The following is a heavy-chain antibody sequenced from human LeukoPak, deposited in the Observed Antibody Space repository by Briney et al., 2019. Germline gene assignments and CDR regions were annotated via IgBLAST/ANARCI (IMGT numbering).Heavy chain of an antibody. J-gene: IGHJ5*01. Sequence: GGSLRLSCAASGFTFSSYGMHWVRQAPGKGLEWVAFIRYDGSNKYYADSVKGRFTISRDNSKSTLYLQMNSLRAEDTAVYYCAKGGYYGSGSFESWGQGTLVTVSS. V-gene: IGHV3-30*02. D-gene: IGHD3-10*01. CDR1: GFTFSSYG. CDR2: IRYDGSNK. CDR3: AKGGYYGSGSFES.